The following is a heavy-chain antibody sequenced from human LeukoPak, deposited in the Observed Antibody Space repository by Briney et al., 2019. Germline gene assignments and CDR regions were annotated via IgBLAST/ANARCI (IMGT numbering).Heavy chain of an antibody. D-gene: IGHD3-10*01. CDR2: ISYDGSNK. J-gene: IGHJ4*02. CDR1: GLTFSSYG. CDR3: AKNGWFGELSQRLDY. V-gene: IGHV3-30*18. Sequence: GGSLRLSCAASGLTFSSYGMHWVRQAPGKGLEWVAVISYDGSNKYYADSVKGRFTISRDNSKNTLYLQMNSLRAENTAVYYCAKNGWFGELSQRLDYWGQGTLVTVSS.